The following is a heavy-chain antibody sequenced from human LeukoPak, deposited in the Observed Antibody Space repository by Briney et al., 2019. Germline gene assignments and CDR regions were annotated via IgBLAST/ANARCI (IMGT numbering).Heavy chain of an antibody. CDR2: INPNSGGT. CDR1: GYTFTGYY. CDR3: ASLHGNTVPFDY. J-gene: IGHJ4*02. D-gene: IGHD4-17*01. Sequence: GASVKVSCKASGYTFTGYYMHWVRQAPGQGLEWMGWINPNSGGTNYAQKFQGRVTMTRDTSISTTYMELSKLRSDDTAVYYCASLHGNTVPFDYWGQGTLVTVSS. V-gene: IGHV1-2*02.